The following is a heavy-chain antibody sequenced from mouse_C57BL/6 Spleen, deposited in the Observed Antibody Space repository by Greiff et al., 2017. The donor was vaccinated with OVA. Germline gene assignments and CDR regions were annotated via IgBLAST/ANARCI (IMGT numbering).Heavy chain of an antibody. Sequence: VKLQQPGTELVKPGASVKLSCKASGYTFTSYWMHWVKQRPGQGLEWIGNINPSNGGTNYNEKFKSKATLTVDKSSSTAYMQLSSLTSEDSAVYYCARGYGSSPYYYAMDYWGQGTSVTVSS. CDR3: ARGYGSSPYYYAMDY. J-gene: IGHJ4*01. V-gene: IGHV1-53*01. D-gene: IGHD1-1*01. CDR1: GYTFTSYW. CDR2: INPSNGGT.